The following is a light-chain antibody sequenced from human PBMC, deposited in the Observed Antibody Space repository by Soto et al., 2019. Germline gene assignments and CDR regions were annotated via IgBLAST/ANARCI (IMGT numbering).Light chain of an antibody. Sequence: QSALTQPASVSGSPGQSITISCTGTSSDVGAYNYVSWYQQHPGKAPKLMIYDVSNRPSGVSNRFSGSKSGNTASLTISGLQAEDEADSYCSSYTSSSTVVFGGGTKLTVL. V-gene: IGLV2-14*01. CDR3: SSYTSSSTVV. CDR1: SSDVGAYNY. CDR2: DVS. J-gene: IGLJ2*01.